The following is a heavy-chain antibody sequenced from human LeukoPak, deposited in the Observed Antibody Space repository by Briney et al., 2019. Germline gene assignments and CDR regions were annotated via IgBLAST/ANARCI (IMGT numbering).Heavy chain of an antibody. J-gene: IGHJ4*02. CDR3: ARLHRCTSGPVGN. D-gene: IGHD2-8*01. V-gene: IGHV5-51*01. CDR1: PYSFPTLW. CDR2: IYPHGSDT. Sequence: GESLKISCRGSPYSFPTLWIVWVRQMPGKGLEWMGIIYPHGSDTRYSPSFLGQVTISADKSINTAYLQWSSLKASDTAMYYCARLHRCTSGPVGNWGQGTLVSVSP.